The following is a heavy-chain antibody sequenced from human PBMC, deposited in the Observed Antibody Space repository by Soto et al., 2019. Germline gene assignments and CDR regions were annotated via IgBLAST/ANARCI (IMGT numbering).Heavy chain of an antibody. CDR3: ATWHLREHAYDI. V-gene: IGHV3-53*01. CDR2: LYDLDGT. D-gene: IGHD3-10*01. Sequence: PGGSLRLSCAAFGFTVSGKKYVAWVRQAPGEGLEWVSALYDLDGTYYADSVKGRFTTSSDSSRTTVYLQMNDLRPDDTAVYSCATWHLREHAYDIWGQGTTVTVSS. J-gene: IGHJ3*02. CDR1: GFTVSGKKY.